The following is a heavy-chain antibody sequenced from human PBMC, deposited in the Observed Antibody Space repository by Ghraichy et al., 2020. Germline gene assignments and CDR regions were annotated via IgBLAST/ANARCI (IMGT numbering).Heavy chain of an antibody. CDR2: ISGSGDRI. D-gene: IGHD2-21*02. CDR3: ATHEAVVTASRGVFDS. Sequence: GGSLRLSCAASGFPFSSYSMSWVRQAPGKGLEWVSAISGSGDRIYYADSVKGRFTISRDNSKNTLFVQMNSLRAEDTAVYYCATHEAVVTASRGVFDSWGQGTLVTVSS. J-gene: IGHJ4*02. V-gene: IGHV3-23*01. CDR1: GFPFSSYS.